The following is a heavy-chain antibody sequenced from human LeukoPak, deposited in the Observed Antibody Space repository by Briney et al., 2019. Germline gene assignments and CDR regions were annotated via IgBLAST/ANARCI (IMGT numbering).Heavy chain of an antibody. D-gene: IGHD5-24*01. V-gene: IGHV6-1*01. CDR3: ERAWLQSGLDY. CDR1: GDSVSTNSAG. Sequence: SQTLSLTCAISGDSVSTNSAGWKWIRQSPSRGLEWLGRTYYNSNRYKDYAASVKSRITINPDTSKSKFSLQLNSVTPADTAVSYCERAWLQSGLDYWGQGTLVTVSS. J-gene: IGHJ4*02. CDR2: TYYNSNRYK.